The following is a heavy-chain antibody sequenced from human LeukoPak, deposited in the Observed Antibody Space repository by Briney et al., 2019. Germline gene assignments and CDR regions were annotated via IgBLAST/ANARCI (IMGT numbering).Heavy chain of an antibody. J-gene: IGHJ4*02. CDR2: ISSSSSSI. Sequence: GPLRLSCAASGFTFSSYSMNWVRQAPGKELEWVSSISSSSSSIYYADSVKGRFTISRDSAKNSLFLQMNSLRAEDTAVYYCARDLTFGGVIVTHDYWGQGTLVTVSS. D-gene: IGHD3-16*02. CDR1: GFTFSSYS. V-gene: IGHV3-21*01. CDR3: ARDLTFGGVIVTHDY.